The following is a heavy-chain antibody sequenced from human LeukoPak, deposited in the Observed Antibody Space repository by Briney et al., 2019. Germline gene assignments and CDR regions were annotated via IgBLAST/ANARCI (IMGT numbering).Heavy chain of an antibody. CDR3: ARDGDGYAPDY. D-gene: IGHD5-18*01. J-gene: IGHJ4*02. Sequence: SVKVSCKASGGTFSSYAISWVRQAPGQGLEWMGWIIPRLGIANYAQKFQGRVTISADKSTSTAYMELSSLRSEDTAVYYCARDGDGYAPDYWGQGTLVTVSS. V-gene: IGHV1-69*10. CDR1: GGTFSSYA. CDR2: IIPRLGIA.